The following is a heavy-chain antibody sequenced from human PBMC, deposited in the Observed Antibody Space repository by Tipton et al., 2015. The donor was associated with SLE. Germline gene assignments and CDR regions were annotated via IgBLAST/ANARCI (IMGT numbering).Heavy chain of an antibody. CDR1: GGSISSYY. Sequence: TLSLTCTVSGGSISSYYWSWIRQPPGKGLEWIGYIYYSGGTNYNPSLKSRVTMSVDTSKNQFSLKLSSVTAADTAVYYCARHPRGDYCSGGSCPDWYFDLWGRGTLVTVSS. CDR3: ARHPRGDYCSGGSCPDWYFDL. V-gene: IGHV4-59*01. CDR2: IYYSGGT. J-gene: IGHJ2*01. D-gene: IGHD2-15*01.